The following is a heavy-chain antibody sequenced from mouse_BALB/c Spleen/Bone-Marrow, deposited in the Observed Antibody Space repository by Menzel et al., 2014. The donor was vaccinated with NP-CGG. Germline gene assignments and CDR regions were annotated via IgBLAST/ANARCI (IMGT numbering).Heavy chain of an antibody. CDR2: INPDSSTI. CDR1: GVDFSIYL. J-gene: IGHJ2*01. D-gene: IGHD1-1*01. Sequence: EASGVDFSIYLMSWVRQAPGKGLEWIGEINPDSSTINYTPSLKDKFIISRDNAKNTLYLQMSKVRSEDTALYYCARLGYYGSSDYWGQGTTLTVSS. V-gene: IGHV4-1*02. CDR3: ARLGYYGSSDY.